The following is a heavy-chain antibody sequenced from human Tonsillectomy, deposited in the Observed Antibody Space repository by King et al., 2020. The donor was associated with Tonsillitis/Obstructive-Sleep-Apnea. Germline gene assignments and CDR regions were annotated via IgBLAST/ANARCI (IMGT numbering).Heavy chain of an antibody. J-gene: IGHJ5*02. D-gene: IGHD2-15*01. V-gene: IGHV1-2*02. CDR2: INPNSGGT. CDR1: GYTFTGYY. CDR3: ARDGYCSGGSCNNWFDP. Sequence: MQLVQSGAEVKKPGASVMVSCKASGYTFTGYYMHWVRQAPGQGLEWMGWINPNSGGTNYAQKFQGRVTMTRDTSISTAYMELSRLRSDDTAVYYCARDGYCSGGSCNNWFDPWGQGTLVTVSS.